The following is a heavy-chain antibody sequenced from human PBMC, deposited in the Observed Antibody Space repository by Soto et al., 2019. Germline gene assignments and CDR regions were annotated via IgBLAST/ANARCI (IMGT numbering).Heavy chain of an antibody. CDR1: GGSFSGYY. D-gene: IGHD6-19*01. CDR2: INHSGST. V-gene: IGHV4-34*01. J-gene: IGHJ4*02. Sequence: SETLSLTCAVYGGSFSGYYWSWIRQPPGKGLEWIGEINHSGSTNYNPSLKSRVTISVDTSKNQFSLKLSSVTAADTAVYYCAMINPEDIAVAGIVPYWGQGTLVTVSS. CDR3: AMINPEDIAVAGIVPY.